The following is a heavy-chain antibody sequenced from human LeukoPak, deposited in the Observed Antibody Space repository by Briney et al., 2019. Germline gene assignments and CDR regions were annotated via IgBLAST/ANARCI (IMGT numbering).Heavy chain of an antibody. J-gene: IGHJ4*02. V-gene: IGHV4-59*01. CDR2: IYYSGST. CDR1: GGSISSYY. CDR3: ASAPLYYYGSSGYYMPPYFDY. Sequence: PSETLSLTCTVSGGSISSYYWSWIRQPPGKGLEWIGYIYYSGSTNYNPSLKSRVTISVDTSKNQFSLKLSSVTAADTAVYYCASAPLYYYGSSGYYMPPYFDYWGQGTLVTVSS. D-gene: IGHD3-22*01.